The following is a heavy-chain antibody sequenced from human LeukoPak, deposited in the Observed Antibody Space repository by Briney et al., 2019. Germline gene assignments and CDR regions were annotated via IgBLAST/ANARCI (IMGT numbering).Heavy chain of an antibody. J-gene: IGHJ4*02. V-gene: IGHV3-23*01. CDR3: ANRGYVTYYFDC. CDR1: GFTFSSYA. D-gene: IGHD5-18*01. CDR2: ISGSGGTT. Sequence: PGGSLRLSCAASGFTFSSYAMTWVRQAPGKGLEWVSVISGSGGTTYYADSVKGRFTISRDNSKNTLYLQMNNLRAEDTAVYYCANRGYVTYYFDCWGQGTLVTVSS.